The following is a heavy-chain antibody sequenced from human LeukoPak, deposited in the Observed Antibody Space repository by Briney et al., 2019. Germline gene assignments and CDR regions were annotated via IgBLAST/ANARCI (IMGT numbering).Heavy chain of an antibody. CDR2: ISYDGSNK. CDR3: AKDLEGSSWYHVYYYYYGMDV. D-gene: IGHD6-13*01. J-gene: IGHJ6*02. CDR1: GFTFSSYA. V-gene: IGHV3-30*18. Sequence: GGSLRLSCAASGFTFSSYAMSWVRQAPGKGLEWVAVISYDGSNKYYADSVKGRFTISRDNSKNTLYLQMNSLRAEDTAVYYCAKDLEGSSWYHVYYYYYGMDVWGQGTTVTVSS.